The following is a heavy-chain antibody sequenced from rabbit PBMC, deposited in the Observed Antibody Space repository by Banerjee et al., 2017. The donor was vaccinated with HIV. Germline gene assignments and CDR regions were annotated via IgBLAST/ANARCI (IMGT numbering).Heavy chain of an antibody. J-gene: IGHJ4*01. D-gene: IGHD6-1*01. CDR2: IYNGDGST. CDR1: GFSFSSSYW. V-gene: IGHV1S40*01. Sequence: QSLKESGGGLVKPGASLTLTCTASGFSFSSSYWICWVRQAPGKGLEWIACIYNGDGSTYYASWVNGRFTISKTSSTTVTLQMTSLTAADTATYFCARGAGYAAYGYAYFNLWGQGTLVTDS. CDR3: ARGAGYAAYGYAYFNL.